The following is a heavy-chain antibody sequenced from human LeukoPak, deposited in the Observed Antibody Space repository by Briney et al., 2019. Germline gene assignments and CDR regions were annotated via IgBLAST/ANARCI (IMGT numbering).Heavy chain of an antibody. V-gene: IGHV3-21*01. D-gene: IGHD4-17*01. J-gene: IGHJ4*02. CDR3: ARDDSTDYGFDY. CDR2: ISSSSSYI. CDR1: GFTFSSYS. Sequence: GGSLRLSCAASGFTFSSYSMNWVRQAPGKGLEWVSSISSSSSYIYYADSVKGRFTIPRDNAKNSLYLQMNSLRAEDTAVYYCARDDSTDYGFDYWGQGTLVTVSS.